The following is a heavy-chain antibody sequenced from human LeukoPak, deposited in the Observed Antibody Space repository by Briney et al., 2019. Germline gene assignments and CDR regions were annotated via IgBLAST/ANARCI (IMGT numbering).Heavy chain of an antibody. CDR1: GFTFSSYA. D-gene: IGHD6-19*01. Sequence: GRSLRLSCAASGFTFSSYAMHWVRQAPGKGLEWVAVISYDGSNKYYADSVKGRFTISRDNSKNTLYLQMNSLRAEDTAVYYCAKDHWPPAVAGLFDYWGQGTLVTVSS. V-gene: IGHV3-30-3*01. CDR3: AKDHWPPAVAGLFDY. J-gene: IGHJ4*02. CDR2: ISYDGSNK.